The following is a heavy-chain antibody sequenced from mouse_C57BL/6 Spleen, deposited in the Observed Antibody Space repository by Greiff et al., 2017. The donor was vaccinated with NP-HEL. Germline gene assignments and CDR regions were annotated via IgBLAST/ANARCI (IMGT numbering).Heavy chain of an antibody. D-gene: IGHD4-1*01. J-gene: IGHJ1*03. CDR1: GYTFTSYW. CDR2: IDPSDSYT. V-gene: IGHV1-50*01. Sequence: VQLQQPGAELVKPGASVKLSCKASGYTFTSYWMQWVKQRPGQGLEWIGEIDPSDSYTNYNQKFKGKATLTVDTTSSTAYMQLSSLTSEDSAVYYCARSGGTDFDVWGTVTTVTVSS. CDR3: ARSGGTDFDV.